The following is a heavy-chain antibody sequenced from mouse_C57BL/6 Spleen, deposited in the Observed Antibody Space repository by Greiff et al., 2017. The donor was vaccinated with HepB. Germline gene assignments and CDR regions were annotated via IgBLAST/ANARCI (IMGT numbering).Heavy chain of an antibody. CDR1: GFTFSDYG. V-gene: IGHV5-17*01. J-gene: IGHJ1*03. D-gene: IGHD1-1*01. CDR3: ARRSYYYGSSEYIDV. CDR2: ISSGSSTI. Sequence: EVKLVESGGGLVKPGGSLKLSCAASGFTFSDYGMHWVRQAPEKGLEWVAYISSGSSTIYYADTVKGRFTISRDNAKNTLFLQMTSLRSEATAMYYCARRSYYYGSSEYIDVWGTGTTVTVSS.